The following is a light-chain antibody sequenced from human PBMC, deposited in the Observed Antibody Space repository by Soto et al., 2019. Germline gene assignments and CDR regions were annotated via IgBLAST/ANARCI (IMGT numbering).Light chain of an antibody. CDR1: QDIAAY. CDR3: QQAYSFPIT. CDR2: AAS. V-gene: IGKV1D-12*01. Sequence: DIQVTQSPSSVSASVGDRVTITCRASQDIAAYLAWYQHKPGRAPELLIHAASSLQSGVPSRFSGSGSGTDFTLTINSLQPEDFETYYCQQAYSFPITFGQGTRLDI. J-gene: IGKJ5*01.